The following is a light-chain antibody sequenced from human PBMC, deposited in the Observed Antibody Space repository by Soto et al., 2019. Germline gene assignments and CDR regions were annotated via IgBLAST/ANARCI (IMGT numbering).Light chain of an antibody. CDR3: QQYGSLPIT. Sequence: ETVLTQSPGTLSLSPGERATVSCRASQSVGGSSLAWYQQRPGQAPRLLIYDTSKRATGIPDRFSGSGSGTDFTLTISRLEPEDFAVYYCQQYGSLPITFGQGTRLEIK. J-gene: IGKJ5*01. V-gene: IGKV3-20*01. CDR2: DTS. CDR1: QSVGGSS.